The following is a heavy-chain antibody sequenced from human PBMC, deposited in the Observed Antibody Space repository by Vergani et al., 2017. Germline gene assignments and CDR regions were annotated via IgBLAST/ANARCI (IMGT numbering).Heavy chain of an antibody. D-gene: IGHD3-3*01. CDR1: GGTFSSYG. J-gene: IGHJ5*02. V-gene: IGHV1-18*01. CDR3: ARTMGYDFWSGYYGAWWFDP. Sequence: QVQLVQSGAEVKKPGSSVKVSCKASGGTFSSYGISWVRQAPGQGLEWMGWISAYNGNTNYAQKLQGRVTMTTDTSTSTAYMELRSLRSDDTAVYYCARTMGYDFWSGYYGAWWFDPWGQGTLVTVSS. CDR2: ISAYNGNT.